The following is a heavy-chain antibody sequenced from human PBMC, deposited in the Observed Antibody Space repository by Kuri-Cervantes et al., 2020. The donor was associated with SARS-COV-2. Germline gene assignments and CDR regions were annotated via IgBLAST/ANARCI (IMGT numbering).Heavy chain of an antibody. CDR2: ITHSGST. CDR3: SRGKCTSCNSPSCVFRRWFDP. Sequence: SQTLSLTCAVYGGSFRGYYWSWIRQPPGPGLEWSGEITHSGSTNYNPSLKSRVTISVDTSKNQFSLKLSSVTAADTAVYYWSRGKCTSCNSPSCVFRRWFDPWGQGTLVTVSS. J-gene: IGHJ5*02. D-gene: IGHD2-2*01. CDR1: GGSFRGYY. V-gene: IGHV4-34*01.